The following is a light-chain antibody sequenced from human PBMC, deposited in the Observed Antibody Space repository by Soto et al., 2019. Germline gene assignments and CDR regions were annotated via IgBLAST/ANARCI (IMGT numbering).Light chain of an antibody. Sequence: IQLTQSPSSLSASVGDRVTITCRASQGISSHLAWYQQKPGKAPKLLIYAASTLQTGVPSRFSGGGSGTDFTLTLRSLQPEDFATYYCKQVNSFPSTFGQGTRLEIK. CDR2: AAS. CDR1: QGISSH. J-gene: IGKJ5*01. V-gene: IGKV1-9*01. CDR3: KQVNSFPST.